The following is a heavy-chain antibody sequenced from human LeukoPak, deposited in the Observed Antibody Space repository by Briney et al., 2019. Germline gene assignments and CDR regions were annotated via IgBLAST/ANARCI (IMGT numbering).Heavy chain of an antibody. CDR1: RFTFSRYW. J-gene: IGHJ4*02. V-gene: IGHV3-74*01. Sequence: PGGSLTLPCAASRFTFSRYWMHWVRQAPGKGLVGVSRINSDGISTSYADSVKGRFTISRDNAKNTLYLQMNSLRAEDTAVYYCARDGNYYDSSGPADYWGQGTLVTVSS. CDR3: ARDGNYYDSSGPADY. CDR2: INSDGIST. D-gene: IGHD3-22*01.